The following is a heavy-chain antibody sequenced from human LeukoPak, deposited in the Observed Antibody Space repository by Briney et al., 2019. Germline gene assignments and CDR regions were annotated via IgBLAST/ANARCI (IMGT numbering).Heavy chain of an antibody. J-gene: IGHJ3*02. V-gene: IGHV3-48*01. CDR1: GFTFSSYS. CDR3: AKDRKVRTPDAFDI. CDR2: ISSSSSTI. D-gene: IGHD3-10*01. Sequence: GGSLRLSCAASGFTFSSYSMNWVRQAPGKGLEWVSYISSSSSTIYYADSVKGRFTISRDNAKNTLYLQMNSLRAEDTAVYYCAKDRKVRTPDAFDIWGQGTMVTVSS.